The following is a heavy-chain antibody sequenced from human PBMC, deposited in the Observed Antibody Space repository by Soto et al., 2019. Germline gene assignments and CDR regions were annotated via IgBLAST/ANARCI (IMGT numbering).Heavy chain of an antibody. CDR1: GGSFSAYY. V-gene: IGHV4-34*01. J-gene: IGHJ4*02. CDR2: IHHSGGP. D-gene: IGHD3-10*01. Sequence: PSETLSLTCAVYGGSFSAYYWTWIRQSPGKGLEWIGEIHHSGGPKYNPSLKSRVTISADTSKNQFSLELSSVTAADTAVYYCASYGSGSYYNGYYFDYWGQGTLVTVSS. CDR3: ASYGSGSYYNGYYFDY.